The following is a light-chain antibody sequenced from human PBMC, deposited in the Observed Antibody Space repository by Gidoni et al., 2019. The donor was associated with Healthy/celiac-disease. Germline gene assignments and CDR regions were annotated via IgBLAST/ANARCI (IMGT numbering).Light chain of an antibody. Sequence: QPVATQEPAFSVCPGGTVTLTCGLSSCSVSTIYYPSWYQQTPGQAPRTLIYSTHTRSSGVPDRFSGSILGNKAALTIAGAQADDESDYYCVLYMGGGLWVFGGGTKLTVL. CDR2: STH. V-gene: IGLV8-61*01. J-gene: IGLJ3*02. CDR3: VLYMGGGLWV. CDR1: SCSVSTIYY.